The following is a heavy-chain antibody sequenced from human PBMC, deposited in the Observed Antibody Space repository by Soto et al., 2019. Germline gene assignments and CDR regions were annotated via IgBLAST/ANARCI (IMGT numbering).Heavy chain of an antibody. CDR1: GGSISSGGYY. CDR2: IYYSGST. CDR3: ARGRFLEWPANFDY. J-gene: IGHJ4*02. Sequence: SETLSLTCTVSGGSISSGGYYWSWIRQHPGKGLEWIGYIYYSGSTYYNPSLKSRVTISVDTSKNQFSLKLSSVTAADTAVYYCARGRFLEWPANFDYWGQGTLVTVSS. V-gene: IGHV4-31*03. D-gene: IGHD3-3*01.